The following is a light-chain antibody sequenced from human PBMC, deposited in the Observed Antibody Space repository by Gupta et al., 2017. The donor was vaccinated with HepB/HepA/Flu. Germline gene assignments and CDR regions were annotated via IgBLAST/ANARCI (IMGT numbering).Light chain of an antibody. CDR1: QSVSSSY. J-gene: IGKJ4*01. Sequence: PGERVTLSCRASQSVSSSYLTWYQQKPGQASRLLIYGATTRATSIPARFSGSGSGTDFTLTISSLQPEDFAVYYCQQDYNLPPLTFGDGTKVEIK. CDR2: GAT. CDR3: QQDYNLPPLT. V-gene: IGKV3-7*04.